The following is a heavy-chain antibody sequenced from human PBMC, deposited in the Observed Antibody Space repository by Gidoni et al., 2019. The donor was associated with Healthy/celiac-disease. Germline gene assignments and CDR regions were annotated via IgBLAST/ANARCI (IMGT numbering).Heavy chain of an antibody. J-gene: IGHJ5*02. CDR2: IYHSGST. D-gene: IGHD2-15*01. CDR3: ARVMGRDGGYWFDP. Sequence: QVQLQESGPGLVKPSGTLSPTCAASGGSLSSSNWWSWVRQPPGKGLEWIGEIYHSGSTNYNPSLKSRVTISVDKSKNQFSLKLSSVTAADTAVYYCARVMGRDGGYWFDPWGQGTLVTVSS. CDR1: GGSLSSSNW. V-gene: IGHV4-4*02.